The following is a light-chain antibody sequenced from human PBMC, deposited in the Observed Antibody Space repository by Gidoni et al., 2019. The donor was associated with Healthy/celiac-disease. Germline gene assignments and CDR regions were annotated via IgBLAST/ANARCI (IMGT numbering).Light chain of an antibody. V-gene: IGLV3-1*01. CDR3: QAWDSSTYV. J-gene: IGLJ1*01. CDR1: KLGDKY. CDR2: QDS. Sequence: SPGQTASITCSGDKLGDKYACWYQQKPGQSPVLVIYQDSKRPSGIPERFSGSNSGNTATLTISGTQAMDEADYYCQAWDSSTYVFGTGTKVTVL.